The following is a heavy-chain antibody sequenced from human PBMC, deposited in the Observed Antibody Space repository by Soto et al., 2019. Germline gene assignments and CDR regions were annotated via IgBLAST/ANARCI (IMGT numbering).Heavy chain of an antibody. CDR2: IIPILGIA. J-gene: IGHJ6*03. D-gene: IGHD3-3*01. V-gene: IGHV1-69*02. CDR1: GGTFSSYT. CDR3: ARAPYDFPNYYMDV. Sequence: QVQLVQSGAEVKKPGSSVKVSCKASGGTFSSYTISWVRQAPGQGLEWMGRIIPILGIANYAQKFQGRVTINADKSTSTAYMELSSLRSEDTAVYYCARAPYDFPNYYMDVWGKGTTVTVSS.